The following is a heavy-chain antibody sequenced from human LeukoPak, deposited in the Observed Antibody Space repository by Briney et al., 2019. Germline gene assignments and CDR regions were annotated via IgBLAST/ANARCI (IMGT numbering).Heavy chain of an antibody. J-gene: IGHJ4*02. CDR3: ARRRDGYNERSFDY. Sequence: GESLKISCKGSGYSFTSYWIGWVRQMPGKGLEWMGIIYPGNSDTRYSPSLEGQVTISADKSISTAYLQWSSLKASDTAKYYCARRRDGYNERSFDYWGQGTLVTVSS. D-gene: IGHD5-24*01. CDR1: GYSFTSYW. CDR2: IYPGNSDT. V-gene: IGHV5-51*01.